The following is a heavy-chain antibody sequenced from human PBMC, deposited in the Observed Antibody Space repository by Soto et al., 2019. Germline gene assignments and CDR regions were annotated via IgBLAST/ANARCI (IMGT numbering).Heavy chain of an antibody. CDR3: ATAHDLDRDGPFDY. Sequence: EVQLVESGGGSVQPGRSLRLSCAASGFSFDDYGIHWVRLGPGKGLEWVSGISWKSGDIYYADSVKGRFTLSRDNAKRSLYLQLNSLRTEDTALYYCATAHDLDRDGPFDYWGQGILVTVSS. J-gene: IGHJ4*02. CDR1: GFSFDDYG. CDR2: ISWKSGDI. V-gene: IGHV3-9*01. D-gene: IGHD2-2*03.